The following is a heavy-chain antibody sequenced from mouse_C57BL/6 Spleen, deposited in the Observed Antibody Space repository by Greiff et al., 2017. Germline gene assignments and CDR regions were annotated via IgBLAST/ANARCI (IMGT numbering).Heavy chain of an antibody. Sequence: DVKLVESGGGLVKPGGSLKLSCAASGFTFSDYGMHWVRQAPEKGLEWVAYISSGSSTIYYADTVKGRFTISRDNAKNTLFLQMTSLRSEDTAMYYCARDHYYGSSYWYFDVWGTGTTVTVSS. CDR1: GFTFSDYG. CDR2: ISSGSSTI. J-gene: IGHJ1*03. D-gene: IGHD1-1*01. CDR3: ARDHYYGSSYWYFDV. V-gene: IGHV5-17*01.